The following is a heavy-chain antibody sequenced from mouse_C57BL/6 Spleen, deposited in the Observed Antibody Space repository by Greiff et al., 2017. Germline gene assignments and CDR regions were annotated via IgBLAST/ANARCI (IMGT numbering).Heavy chain of an antibody. CDR2: IYPNDGGT. CDR1: GYTFTDYN. CDR3: APYCDAMDY. V-gene: IGHV1-34*02. J-gene: IGHJ4*01. Sequence: EVQLQQSGAELVKPGASVKMSCKASGYTFTDYNMHWVKQSPGKSLEWIGYIYPNDGGTRYNEKFKGKATLTANKSSSTAYMELHSLTSEDSAVXYCAPYCDAMDYWGQGTSVTVSS. D-gene: IGHD2-10*01.